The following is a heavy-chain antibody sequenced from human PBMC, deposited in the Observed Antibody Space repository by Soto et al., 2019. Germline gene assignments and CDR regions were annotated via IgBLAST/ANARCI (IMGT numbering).Heavy chain of an antibody. CDR3: AREGILLLGAFDI. CDR2: IYHTGIA. Sequence: SETLSLTCAVSGFSISNNNWWTWVRQPPGKGLEWVGDIYHTGIAIYSPSLKSRVTISVDNSKNQFSLRLTSVTAADTALYFCAREGILLLGAFDIWGQGTVVTVSS. CDR1: GFSISNNNW. J-gene: IGHJ3*02. V-gene: IGHV4-4*02. D-gene: IGHD3-9*01.